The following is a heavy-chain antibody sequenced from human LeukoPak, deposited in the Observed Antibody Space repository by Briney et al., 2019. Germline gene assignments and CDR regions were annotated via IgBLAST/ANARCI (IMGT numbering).Heavy chain of an antibody. CDR3: ARTYSGSLDY. Sequence: SETLSLTCTVSGGSISSYYWSWIRQPPGKGLEWIGYIYYSGSTNYNPSLKGRVTISVDTSKNQFSLKLSSVTAADTAVYYCARTYSGSLDYWGQGTLVTVSS. J-gene: IGHJ4*02. V-gene: IGHV4-59*08. D-gene: IGHD1-26*01. CDR2: IYYSGST. CDR1: GGSISSYY.